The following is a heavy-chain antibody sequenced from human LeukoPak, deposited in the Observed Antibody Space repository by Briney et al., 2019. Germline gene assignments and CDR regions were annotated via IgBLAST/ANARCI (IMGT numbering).Heavy chain of an antibody. V-gene: IGHV3-21*01. D-gene: IGHD3-22*01. CDR1: GFTFSSYG. CDR2: ISSSSSYI. CDR3: ARDQGYYDSSGNFDY. Sequence: PGRSLRLSCAASGFTFSSYGMHWVRQAPGKGLEWVSSISSSSSYIYYADSVRGRFTISRDNAKNSLYLQMYSLRAEDTAVYYCARDQGYYDSSGNFDYWGQGTLVTVSS. J-gene: IGHJ4*02.